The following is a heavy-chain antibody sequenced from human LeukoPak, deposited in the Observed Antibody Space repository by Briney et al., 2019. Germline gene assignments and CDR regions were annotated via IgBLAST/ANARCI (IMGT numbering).Heavy chain of an antibody. Sequence: GGSLRLSCAASGFTFSSYWMSWVRQAPGKGLEWVSFISSSRSYIYYADSVKGRFTISRDNAKNSLYLQMNSLRAEDTAVYYCARFIAAPYYFDYWGRGTLVTVSS. V-gene: IGHV3-21*01. CDR2: ISSSRSYI. J-gene: IGHJ4*02. D-gene: IGHD6-13*01. CDR3: ARFIAAPYYFDY. CDR1: GFTFSSYW.